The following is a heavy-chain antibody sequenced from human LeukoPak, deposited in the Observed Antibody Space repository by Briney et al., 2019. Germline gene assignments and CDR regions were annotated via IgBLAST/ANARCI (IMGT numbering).Heavy chain of an antibody. CDR3: ATDFPHYSEVPHGMDV. Sequence: GGALILGCAAYGFGVGQYGMRWVRQAPGRGLGWIAFISVGAATIYYGDSAEGRLTISRDDAKNSLYLQMNGLRVQDTANYYCATDFPHYSEVPHGMDVWGQGTTVTV. D-gene: IGHD3-22*01. V-gene: IGHV3-48*03. CDR2: ISVGAATI. CDR1: GFGVGQYG. J-gene: IGHJ6*02.